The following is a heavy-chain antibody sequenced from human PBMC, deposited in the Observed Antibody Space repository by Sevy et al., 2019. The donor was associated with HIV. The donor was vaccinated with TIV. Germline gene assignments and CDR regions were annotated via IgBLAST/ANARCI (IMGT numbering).Heavy chain of an antibody. D-gene: IGHD4-17*01. Sequence: GGSLRLSCAASGFTFSSYGMHWVRQAPGKGLEWVAFIRYDGSNKYYADSVKGRFTISRDNSKNTLYLQMNSLGAEDTAVYYCAKEGDYGKYYYYGMDVWGQGTTVTVSS. V-gene: IGHV3-30*02. J-gene: IGHJ6*02. CDR2: IRYDGSNK. CDR3: AKEGDYGKYYYYGMDV. CDR1: GFTFSSYG.